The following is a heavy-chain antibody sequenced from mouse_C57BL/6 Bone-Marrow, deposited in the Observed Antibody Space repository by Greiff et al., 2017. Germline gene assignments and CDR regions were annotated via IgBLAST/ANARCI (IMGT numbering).Heavy chain of an antibody. J-gene: IGHJ2*01. CDR3: SRSSDYFDY. CDR1: GYTFTDYY. Sequence: EVQLQQSGPVLVKPGASVKMSCKASGYTFTDYYMNWVKQSHGKSLEWIGDINPYNGGTSYNQKFKGKATLTVDKSSSTAYMELNSLTSEDAAVYYFSRSSDYFDYWGQGTTLTVSS. CDR2: INPYNGGT. V-gene: IGHV1-19*01.